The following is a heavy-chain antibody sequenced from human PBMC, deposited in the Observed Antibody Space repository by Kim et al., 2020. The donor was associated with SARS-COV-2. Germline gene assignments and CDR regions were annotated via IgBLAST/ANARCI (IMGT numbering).Heavy chain of an antibody. Sequence: SVKVSCKASGGTFSSYAISWVRQAPGQGLEWMGGIIPIFGTANYAQKFQGRVTITADESTSTAYMELSSLRSEDTAVYYCARDGIAAAGTDYYYGMDVWGQGTTVTVSS. CDR1: GGTFSSYA. CDR3: ARDGIAAAGTDYYYGMDV. V-gene: IGHV1-69*13. J-gene: IGHJ6*02. D-gene: IGHD6-13*01. CDR2: IIPIFGTA.